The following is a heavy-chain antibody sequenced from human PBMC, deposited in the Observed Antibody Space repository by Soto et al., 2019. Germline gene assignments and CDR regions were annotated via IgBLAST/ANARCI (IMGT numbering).Heavy chain of an antibody. CDR2: ISSSGNSI. D-gene: IGHD6-13*01. J-gene: IGHJ4*02. CDR3: ARRTAASRSFDY. CDR1: GFSFKDYY. V-gene: IGHV3-11*01. Sequence: PGGSMRLSCAACGFSFKDYYMTWICQAPGKGLEWVSYISSSGNSIYYADSVRGRFTVSRNNAKNSLFLQMNSLRAEDTAVYYCARRTAASRSFDYWGLGTLVTVSS.